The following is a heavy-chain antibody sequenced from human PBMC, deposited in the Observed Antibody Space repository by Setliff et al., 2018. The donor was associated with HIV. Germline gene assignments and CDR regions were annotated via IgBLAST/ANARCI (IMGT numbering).Heavy chain of an antibody. J-gene: IGHJ6*02. Sequence: PSETLSLTCAVSGYSISSGYYWGWIRQPPGKGLEWIGNIYHSGSTYYNPSLKSRVAISADTSKNQFSLKLTSVTAADTAVYFCARADGSGTYYLYYYYGMDVWGQGTTVTVSS. V-gene: IGHV4-38-2*01. CDR3: ARADGSGTYYLYYYYGMDV. D-gene: IGHD3-10*01. CDR2: IYHSGST. CDR1: GYSISSGYY.